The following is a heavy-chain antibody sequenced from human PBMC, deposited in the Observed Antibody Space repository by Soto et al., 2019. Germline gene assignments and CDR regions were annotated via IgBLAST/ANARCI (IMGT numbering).Heavy chain of an antibody. D-gene: IGHD4-17*01. CDR1: GYTFTSYY. J-gene: IGHJ2*01. Sequence: QVQLVQSGAEVKKPGAAVKVSCKASGYTFTSYYMHWVRQAPGQGLEWMGIINPSGGSTSYAQKVPGRGSMTMDTSTSTVYMELSSLRSEDTAVYYCATDATGDGDWYFDLWGRGTLVTVSS. CDR2: INPSGGST. V-gene: IGHV1-46*03. CDR3: ATDATGDGDWYFDL.